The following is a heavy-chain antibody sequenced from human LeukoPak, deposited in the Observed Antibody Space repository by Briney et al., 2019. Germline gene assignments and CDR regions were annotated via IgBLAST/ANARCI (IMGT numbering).Heavy chain of an antibody. J-gene: IGHJ4*02. D-gene: IGHD5-24*01. CDR3: ARHRDGYSYPIDH. CDR2: MHYSGST. Sequence: SETLSLTCTVSGGSSSSYYWSWIRQSPGKGLEWIAYMHYSGSTNYNPSLKSRVTISVDTSKNQFSLKLNSVTAADTAVYYCARHRDGYSYPIDHWGQGTLVTVSS. V-gene: IGHV4-59*08. CDR1: GGSSSSYY.